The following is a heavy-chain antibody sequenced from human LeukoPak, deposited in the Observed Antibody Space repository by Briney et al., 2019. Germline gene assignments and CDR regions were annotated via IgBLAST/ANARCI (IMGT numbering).Heavy chain of an antibody. CDR1: GGTFSSYT. J-gene: IGHJ4*02. Sequence: SVKVSCKASGGTFSSYTISWVRQAPGQGPEWMGRIIPILGIANYAQKFQGRVTITADKSTSTAYMELSSLRSEDTAVYYCAIGITGTTDYWGQGTLVTVSS. D-gene: IGHD1-14*01. CDR3: AIGITGTTDY. CDR2: IIPILGIA. V-gene: IGHV1-69*02.